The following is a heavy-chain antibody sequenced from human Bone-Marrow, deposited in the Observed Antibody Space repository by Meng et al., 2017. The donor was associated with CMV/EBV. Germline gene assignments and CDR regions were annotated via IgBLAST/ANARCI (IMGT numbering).Heavy chain of an antibody. CDR2: ISSSSSAI. CDR3: VRDRGSAIISAAMVFYFDS. CDR1: GFTFSSHT. V-gene: IGHV3-48*01. Sequence: GESLKISCAASGFTFSSHTMHWVRQAPGKGLEWVSYISSSSSAIYYADSVKGRFTISRDKSKNMLYLQMNSLRAEDTAVYFCVRDRGSAIISAAMVFYFDSWGQGTLVTVSS. D-gene: IGHD5-18*01. J-gene: IGHJ4*02.